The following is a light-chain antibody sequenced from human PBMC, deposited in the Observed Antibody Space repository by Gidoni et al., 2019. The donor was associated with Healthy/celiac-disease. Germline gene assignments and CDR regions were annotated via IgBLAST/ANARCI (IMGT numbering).Light chain of an antibody. V-gene: IGKV3-11*01. CDR1: QSVSSY. CDR3: QQRSNWPSIT. CDR2: DAS. J-gene: IGKJ5*01. Sequence: ETVLTQSPATLSLSPGERATLSCRASQSVSSYLAWYQQKPGQAPRLLIYDASNRATGSPARFSGSGSGTDFTLTISSLEPEDFAVYYCQQRSNWPSITFGQGTRLEIK.